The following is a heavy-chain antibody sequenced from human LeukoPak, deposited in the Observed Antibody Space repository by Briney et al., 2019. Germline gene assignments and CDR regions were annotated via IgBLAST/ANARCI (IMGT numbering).Heavy chain of an antibody. D-gene: IGHD6-13*01. CDR3: ASTTPPPIAAPGTRGLGYYGTDV. CDR2: IIPIFGTA. Sequence: ASVKVSCKASGGTFRSYVISWVRQAPGQGLEWMGGIIPIFGTANYTQKFQGRVTITADESTSTAYMELSSLRSADTAVYYCASTTPPPIAAPGTRGLGYYGTDVWGQGTTVTVSS. CDR1: GGTFRSYV. J-gene: IGHJ6*02. V-gene: IGHV1-69*13.